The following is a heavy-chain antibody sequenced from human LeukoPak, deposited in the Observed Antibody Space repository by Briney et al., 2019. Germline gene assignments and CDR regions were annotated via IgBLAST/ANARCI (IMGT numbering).Heavy chain of an antibody. CDR1: GFTFDDYA. CDR2: ISWNSGSI. J-gene: IGHJ4*02. D-gene: IGHD6-13*01. CDR3: ARGYSSSWYGLWDY. Sequence: GRSLRLSCAASGFTFDDYAMHWVRQAPGKGLEWVSGISWNSGSIGYADSVKGRFTISRDNAKKSLYLQMNSLRAEVTALYYCARGYSSSWYGLWDYWGQGTLVTVSS. V-gene: IGHV3-9*01.